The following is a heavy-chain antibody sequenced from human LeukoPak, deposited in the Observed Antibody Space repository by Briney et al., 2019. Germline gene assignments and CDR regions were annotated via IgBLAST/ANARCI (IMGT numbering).Heavy chain of an antibody. CDR2: ISSSGSYI. CDR1: GFTFSSYS. CDR3: ARGYPVTSGYYYYTDV. D-gene: IGHD4-17*01. V-gene: IGHV3-21*01. J-gene: IGHJ6*03. Sequence: PGGSLRLSCATSGFTFSSYSMNWVRKAPGQGLEWVSSISSSGSYIYYTDSLKGRFTISRDNARNSLYLQMNSLRAEDTAVYYRARGYPVTSGYYYYTDVWGKGTTVTVSS.